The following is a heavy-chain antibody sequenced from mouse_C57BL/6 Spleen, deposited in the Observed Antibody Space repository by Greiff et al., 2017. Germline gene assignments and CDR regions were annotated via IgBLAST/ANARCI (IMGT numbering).Heavy chain of an antibody. Sequence: QVQLQQPGAELVMPGASVKLSCKASGYTFTSYWMHWVKQRPGQGLEWIGEIDPSDSYTNYNQKFKGKSTLTVDKSSSTAYMQLSSLTSEDSAVYYCARFITTPSSLDYWGQGTTLTVSS. CDR1: GYTFTSYW. CDR3: ARFITTPSSLDY. CDR2: IDPSDSYT. V-gene: IGHV1-69*01. D-gene: IGHD1-1*01. J-gene: IGHJ2*01.